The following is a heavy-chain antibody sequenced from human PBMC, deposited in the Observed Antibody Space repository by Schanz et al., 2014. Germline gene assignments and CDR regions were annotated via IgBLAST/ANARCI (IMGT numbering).Heavy chain of an antibody. D-gene: IGHD4-17*01. J-gene: IGHJ4*02. V-gene: IGHV1-69*04. CDR2: ISPRLGVA. Sequence: QVHLVQSGAEVKEPGSSVKVSCKPSGGTFVTFFFTWVRQAPGQGPQWMGRISPRLGVANYAQKFQGRVTFTADKSTSTAYMELSSLRSEDTALYYCARGYGDSPTDFWGQGTLVTVSS. CDR1: GGTFVTFF. CDR3: ARGYGDSPTDF.